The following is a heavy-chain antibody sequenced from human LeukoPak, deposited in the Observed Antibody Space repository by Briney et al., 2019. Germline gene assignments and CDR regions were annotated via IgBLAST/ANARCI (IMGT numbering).Heavy chain of an antibody. CDR2: MNPNSGNT. V-gene: IGHV1-8*01. D-gene: IGHD3-3*01. CDR3: ARALYYDFWSGYYHWFDP. J-gene: IGHJ5*02. CDR1: GYTFTSYD. Sequence: VASVKVSCKASGYTFTSYDINWVRQATGQGLEWMGWMNPNSGNTGYAQKFQGRVTMTRNTSISTAYMELSSLRSEDTAVYYCARALYYDFWSGYYHWFDPWGQGTLVTVSS.